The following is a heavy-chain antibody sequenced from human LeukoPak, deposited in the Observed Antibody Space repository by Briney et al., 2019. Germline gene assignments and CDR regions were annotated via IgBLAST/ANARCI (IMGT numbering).Heavy chain of an antibody. CDR3: AKARYCSGGSCYFDY. CDR2: ISGGGGST. CDR1: GFTFSSYA. J-gene: IGHJ4*02. Sequence: GGSLRLSCAASGFTFSSYAMSWVRQAPGKGLEWVSPISGGGGSTYYADSVKGRFTISRDNSKNTLYLQMNSLRAEDTAVYYCAKARYCSGGSCYFDYWGQGTLDTVSS. V-gene: IGHV3-23*01. D-gene: IGHD2-15*01.